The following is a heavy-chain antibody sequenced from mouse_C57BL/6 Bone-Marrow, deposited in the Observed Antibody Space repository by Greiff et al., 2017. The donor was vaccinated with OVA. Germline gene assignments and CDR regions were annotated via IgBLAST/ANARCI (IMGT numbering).Heavy chain of an antibody. V-gene: IGHV1-54*01. J-gene: IGHJ4*01. D-gene: IGHD2-3*01. CDR2: INPGSGGT. CDR3: ARKGWFRGAMDY. CDR1: GYAFTNYL. Sequence: VKLMESGAELVRPGTSVKVSCKASGYAFTNYLIEWVKQRPGQGLEWIGVINPGSGGTNYNEKFKGKATLTADKSSSTAYMQLSSLTSEDSAVYFCARKGWFRGAMDYWGQGTSVTVSS.